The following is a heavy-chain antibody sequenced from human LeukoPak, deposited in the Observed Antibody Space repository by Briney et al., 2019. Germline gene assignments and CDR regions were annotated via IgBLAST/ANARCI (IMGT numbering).Heavy chain of an antibody. Sequence: PSETLSLTCAVYGGSFSGYYWSWIRQPPGKGLEWIGEINHSGSTNYNPSLKSRVTISVDKSKNQFSLKLSSVTAADTAVYYCARVAYYSDRSAFAFFDYWGRGTLVTVSS. J-gene: IGHJ4*02. CDR3: ARVAYYSDRSAFAFFDY. CDR2: INHSGST. CDR1: GGSFSGYY. V-gene: IGHV4-34*01. D-gene: IGHD3-22*01.